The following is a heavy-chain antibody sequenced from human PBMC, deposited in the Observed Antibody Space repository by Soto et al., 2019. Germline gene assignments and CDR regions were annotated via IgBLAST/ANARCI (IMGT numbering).Heavy chain of an antibody. Sequence: EVQLVESGGGLVQPVGSLKLSCAASGFTFSGSAMHWVRQASGKGLEWVGRIRSKANSYATAYAASVKGRFTISRDDSKNTAYLQMNSLKTEDTAVYYCTGRITGTSLGFDPWGQGTLVTVSS. D-gene: IGHD1-7*01. V-gene: IGHV3-73*02. J-gene: IGHJ5*02. CDR3: TGRITGTSLGFDP. CDR2: IRSKANSYAT. CDR1: GFTFSGSA.